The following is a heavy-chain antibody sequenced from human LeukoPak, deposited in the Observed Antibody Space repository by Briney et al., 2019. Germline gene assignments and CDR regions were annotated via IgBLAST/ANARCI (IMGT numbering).Heavy chain of an antibody. CDR1: GFTFRSYN. CDR3: ARDDGSYSRSPGFDY. D-gene: IGHD1-26*01. J-gene: IGHJ4*02. CDR2: ITGGSTTI. Sequence: GGSLRLSCAASGFTFRSYNMNWVRQAPGKGLEWVSYITGGSTTIYYADSLKGRFTISRDNAKNSLYLQMNSLRAEDTAVYYCARDDGSYSRSPGFDYWGQGTLVTVSS. V-gene: IGHV3-48*04.